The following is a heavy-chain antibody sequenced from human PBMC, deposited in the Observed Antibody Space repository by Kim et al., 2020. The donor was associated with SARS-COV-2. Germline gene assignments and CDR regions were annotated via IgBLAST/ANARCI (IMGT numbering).Heavy chain of an antibody. J-gene: IGHJ4*02. CDR2: INSDGSST. Sequence: GGSLRLSCAASGFTFSSYWMHWVRQAPGKGLVWVSRINSDGSSTSYADSVKGRFTISRDNAKNTLYLQMNSLRAEDTAVYYCARGGESMVRDYDFDYWGQGTLVTVSS. CDR3: ARGGESMVRDYDFDY. V-gene: IGHV3-74*01. D-gene: IGHD3-10*01. CDR1: GFTFSSYW.